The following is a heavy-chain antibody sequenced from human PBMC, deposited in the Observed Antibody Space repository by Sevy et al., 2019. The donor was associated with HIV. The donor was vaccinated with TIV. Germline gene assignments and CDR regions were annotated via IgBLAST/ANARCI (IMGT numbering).Heavy chain of an antibody. D-gene: IGHD1-1*01. CDR2: ISYDGSNE. CDR1: GFTFSSFF. Sequence: GGSLRLSCAASGFTFSSFFMHWVRQAPGKGLEWVATISYDGSNEHYADSVKGRFTISRDNPKNALYLQMNSLRAEDTAVYYCALERLSSNVAEYFQNWGQGTLVTVSS. J-gene: IGHJ1*01. V-gene: IGHV3-30-3*01. CDR3: ALERLSSNVAEYFQN.